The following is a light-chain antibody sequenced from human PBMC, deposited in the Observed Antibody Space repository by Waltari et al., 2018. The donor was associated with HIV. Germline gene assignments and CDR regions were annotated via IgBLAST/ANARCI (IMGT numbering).Light chain of an antibody. V-gene: IGKV3-20*01. CDR2: TTS. CDR1: QSVGSS. J-gene: IGKJ4*01. CDR3: QQFGHSFT. Sequence: ESVLTQSPDTLSLSPGERATLSCRASQSVGSSLAWYRQKPGQAPKILIYTTSFRATGIPDRFSGSGSGTDFTLTMNRLEPEDSAVYYCQQFGHSFTFGGGTKLEIK.